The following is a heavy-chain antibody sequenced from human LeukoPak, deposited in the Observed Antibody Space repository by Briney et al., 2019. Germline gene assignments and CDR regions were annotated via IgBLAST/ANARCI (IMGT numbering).Heavy chain of an antibody. Sequence: ASVKVSCKASGYTFTSYGISWVRQAPGQGLERMGWISAYNGNTNYAQKLEGRVTMTTDTSTSTAYMELRSLRSDDTAVYYCARTAATQHYYYYMDVWGKGTTVTVSS. CDR2: ISAYNGNT. J-gene: IGHJ6*03. CDR3: ARTAATQHYYYYMDV. V-gene: IGHV1-18*01. D-gene: IGHD2-2*01. CDR1: GYTFTSYG.